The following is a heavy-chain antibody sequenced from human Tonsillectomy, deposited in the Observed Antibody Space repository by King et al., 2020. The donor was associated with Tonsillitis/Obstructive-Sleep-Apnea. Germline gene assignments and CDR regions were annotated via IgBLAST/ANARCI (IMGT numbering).Heavy chain of an antibody. CDR1: GFTGSY. D-gene: IGHD3-3*01. V-gene: IGHV3-66*01. CDR2: IYRGGYT. Sequence: VQLVESGGGLVQPGGSLRLSCAASGFTGSYMSWVRQAPGKGLEWVSVIYRGGYTYYADSVNGRFTISRDNSKNTLYLQMNSLRAEDTAVYYCATDTEHPHLPIYPMDVWGKGTTVTVSS. CDR3: ATDTEHPHLPIYPMDV. J-gene: IGHJ6*03.